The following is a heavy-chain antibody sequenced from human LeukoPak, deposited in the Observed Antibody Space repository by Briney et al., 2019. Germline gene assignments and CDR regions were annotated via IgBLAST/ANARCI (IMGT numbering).Heavy chain of an antibody. V-gene: IGHV3-43*02. CDR1: GLNFADYA. CDR3: AKESGKFDY. Sequence: AGGSLRLSCVVSGLNFADYAMHWVRQPPGKGLEWVSLISADGGTTFSADSVKGRFSIARDNSKNSLYLQMNSLRSEDTAMYFCAKESGKFDYWGLGTLVAVST. CDR2: ISADGGTT. J-gene: IGHJ4*02.